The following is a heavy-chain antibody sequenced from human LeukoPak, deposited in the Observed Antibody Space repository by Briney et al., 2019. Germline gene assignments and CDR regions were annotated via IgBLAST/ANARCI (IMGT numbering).Heavy chain of an antibody. CDR2: ISYDGTNK. CDR1: GFTFGTYG. Sequence: PGGSLRLSCAASGFTFGTYGMHWVRQAPVKGLEWVAAISYDGTNKYYTGSVKGRFTISRDNSKNTLYLQMDSLRAEDTAVYYCAKDERSRYFNLALDYWGQGTLVTVSS. D-gene: IGHD3-9*01. J-gene: IGHJ4*02. V-gene: IGHV3-30*18. CDR3: AKDERSRYFNLALDY.